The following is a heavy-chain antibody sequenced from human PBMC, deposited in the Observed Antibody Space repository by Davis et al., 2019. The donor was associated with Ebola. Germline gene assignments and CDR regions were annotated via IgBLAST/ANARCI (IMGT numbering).Heavy chain of an antibody. CDR2: ISGTGAYT. Sequence: GESLKISCAASGFTFSDYYMSWIRQAPGKGLEWLSYISGTGAYTKYADSVKGRFTISRDNAKNSLYLQMKSLRAEDTAVYYCARDLIMIVLEGAFDIWGQGTMVTVSS. J-gene: IGHJ3*02. V-gene: IGHV3-11*06. CDR1: GFTFSDYY. CDR3: ARDLIMIVLEGAFDI. D-gene: IGHD3-22*01.